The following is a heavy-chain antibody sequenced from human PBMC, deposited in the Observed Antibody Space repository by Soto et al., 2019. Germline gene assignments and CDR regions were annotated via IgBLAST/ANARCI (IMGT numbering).Heavy chain of an antibody. CDR2: INHSGST. J-gene: IGHJ4*02. CDR1: GGPFSGYS. Sequence: QVQLQQWGAGRLKLSETLSLTSAAYGGPFSGYSWTWIRHPPGPGLEWIGEINHSGSTNSNPSLKSRVTISVDTSKNQFSLKLTSVTAADTAVYYCARDKITGLFDYWGQGTLVTVSS. CDR3: ARDKITGLFDY. D-gene: IGHD2-8*02. V-gene: IGHV4-34*01.